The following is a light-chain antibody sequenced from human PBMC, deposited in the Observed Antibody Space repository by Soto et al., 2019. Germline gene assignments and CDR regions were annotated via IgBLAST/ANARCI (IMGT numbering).Light chain of an antibody. Sequence: QSALTQPASVSGSPGQSITISCTGTSSDVGSYHFVSWYQHHPGKAPKLMIYEDHKWPSGVSNRFSGSKSGNTASLTISGLQAEDEADYYCCSHAGSSTYVFGTGTKLTVL. V-gene: IGLV2-23*01. CDR1: SSDVGSYHF. J-gene: IGLJ1*01. CDR2: EDH. CDR3: CSHAGSSTYV.